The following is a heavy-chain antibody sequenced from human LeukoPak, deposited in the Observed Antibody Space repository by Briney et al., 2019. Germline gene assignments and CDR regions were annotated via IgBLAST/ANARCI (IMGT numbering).Heavy chain of an antibody. V-gene: IGHV1-2*02. CDR2: INPNSGGT. D-gene: IGHD3-22*01. CDR1: GYTFTGYY. Sequence: ASVKVSCKASGYTFTGYYMHWVRQAPGQGLEWMGWINPNSGGTNYAQKFQGSVTMTRDTSISTAYMELSRLRSDDTAVYYCARDRYYDSTSGDYWGQGTLVTVSS. J-gene: IGHJ4*02. CDR3: ARDRYYDSTSGDY.